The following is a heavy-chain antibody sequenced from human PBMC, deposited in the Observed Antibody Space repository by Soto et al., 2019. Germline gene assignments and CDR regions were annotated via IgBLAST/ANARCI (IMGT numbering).Heavy chain of an antibody. Sequence: GASVKVSCKASGYTFTSYYMHWVRQAPGQGLEWMGIINPSGGSTSYAQKFQGRVTMTRDTSTSTVYMELSSLRSEDTAVYYCARVVRGVTTYYYYYGMDVWGQGTTVTVSS. CDR3: ARVVRGVTTYYYYYGMDV. J-gene: IGHJ6*02. CDR2: INPSGGST. V-gene: IGHV1-46*01. CDR1: GYTFTSYY. D-gene: IGHD4-17*01.